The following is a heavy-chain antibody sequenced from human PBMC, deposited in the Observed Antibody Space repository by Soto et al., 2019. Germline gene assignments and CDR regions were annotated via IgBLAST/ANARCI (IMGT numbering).Heavy chain of an antibody. CDR2: ISSSSSYI. Sequence: GGSLRLSCAASGFTFSSYSMNWVRQAPGKGLEWVSSISSSSSYIYHADSVKGRFTISRDNAKNSLYLQMNSLRAEDTAVYYCARGSGYCSSTSCRNWFEPWGQGTLVTVYS. CDR3: ARGSGYCSSTSCRNWFEP. V-gene: IGHV3-21*01. CDR1: GFTFSSYS. J-gene: IGHJ5*02. D-gene: IGHD2-2*01.